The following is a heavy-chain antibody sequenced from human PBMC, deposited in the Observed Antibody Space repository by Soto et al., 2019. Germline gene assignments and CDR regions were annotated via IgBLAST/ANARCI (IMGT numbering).Heavy chain of an antibody. CDR1: GFPFNSYA. D-gene: IGHD1-7*01. CDR3: AREITGTARPLDH. Sequence: EVQLLESGGGLVQPGGSLRLSCAASGFPFNSYAMNWVRQTPGKGLEWVSSISASGSTSSLADSVKGRFTVSRDNSQTTLHLQMNSLSAEDTAIYYCAREITGTARPLDHWGQGTLVTVSS. V-gene: IGHV3-23*01. J-gene: IGHJ5*02. CDR2: ISASGSTS.